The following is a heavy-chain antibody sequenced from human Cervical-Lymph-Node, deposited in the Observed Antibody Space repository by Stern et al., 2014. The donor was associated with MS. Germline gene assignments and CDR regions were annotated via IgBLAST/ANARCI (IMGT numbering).Heavy chain of an antibody. J-gene: IGHJ4*02. Sequence: QVQLVQSGAGMKKPGSSVKVSCKASGCSFSRYAVNWVRQAPGQAPEWMGGIIPMFGAANYAQKFQGRVTLIADKSTSTVYMEMISLTSEDTAVYYCTREATAHSGTFDFWGQGTLVTV. CDR1: GCSFSRYA. D-gene: IGHD1-14*01. CDR3: TREATAHSGTFDF. V-gene: IGHV1-69*06. CDR2: IIPMFGAA.